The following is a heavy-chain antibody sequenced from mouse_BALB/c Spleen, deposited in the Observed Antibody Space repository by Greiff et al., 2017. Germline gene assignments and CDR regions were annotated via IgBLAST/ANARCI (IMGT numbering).Heavy chain of an antibody. CDR3: ATYDYDDEAWFAY. V-gene: IGHV3-8*02. CDR1: GDSITSGY. Sequence: EVKLQESGPSLVKPSQTLSLTCSVTGDSITSGYWNWIRKFPGNKLEYMGYISYSGSTYYNPSLKSRISITRDTSKNQYYLQLNSVTTEDTATYYCATYDYDDEAWFAYWGQGTLVTVSA. J-gene: IGHJ3*01. CDR2: ISYSGST. D-gene: IGHD2-4*01.